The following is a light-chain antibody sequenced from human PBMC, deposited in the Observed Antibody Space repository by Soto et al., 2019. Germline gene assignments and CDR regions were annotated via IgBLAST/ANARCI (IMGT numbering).Light chain of an antibody. CDR3: QQYNNWPLTWT. CDR1: QSVSSN. J-gene: IGKJ1*01. CDR2: GAS. Sequence: DIVMTQSPATLSVSPGERATLSCRASQSVSSNLAWYQQKPGQAPRLLIYGASTRATGIPARFSGSGSGTEFTLTISSLQSEDVAVYYCQQYNNWPLTWTFGQGTKVEIK. V-gene: IGKV3-15*01.